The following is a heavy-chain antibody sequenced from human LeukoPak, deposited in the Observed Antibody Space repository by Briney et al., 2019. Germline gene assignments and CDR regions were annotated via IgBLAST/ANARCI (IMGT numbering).Heavy chain of an antibody. Sequence: SETLSLTCTVSGGSINSYYWSWIRQPPGKGLEWIGYISYSGSTNYNPSLKSRVTISVDTYKNQFSLKLSYVTAADTAVYYCTRLPSSGQTYFDYWGQGTLVTVSS. CDR3: TRLPSSGQTYFDY. CDR1: GGSINSYY. J-gene: IGHJ4*02. CDR2: ISYSGST. D-gene: IGHD6-19*01. V-gene: IGHV4-59*08.